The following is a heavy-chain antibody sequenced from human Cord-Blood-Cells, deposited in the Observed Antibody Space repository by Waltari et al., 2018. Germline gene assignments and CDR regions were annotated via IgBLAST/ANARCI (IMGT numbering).Heavy chain of an antibody. D-gene: IGHD6-13*01. CDR2: IKQDGSDK. CDR3: ARGGGDSGFDY. CDR1: GFTFSSYW. V-gene: IGHV3-7*01. Sequence: EVQLVESGGGLVQPGGSLRLSCAASGFTFSSYWMSWVRQAPGKGLEWVANIKQDGSDKYYVDSVKGRFTISRDNAKNALYLQMNSLRAEDTAVYYCARGGGDSGFDYWGQGTLVTVSS. J-gene: IGHJ4*02.